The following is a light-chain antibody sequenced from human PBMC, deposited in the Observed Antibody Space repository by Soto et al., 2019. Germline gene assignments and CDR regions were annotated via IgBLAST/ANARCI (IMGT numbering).Light chain of an antibody. V-gene: IGKV1-39*01. Sequence: DIQMTQSPSSLSASVGDRITITCRASQRPDNYVNWYQQVPGKAPKLLIYARSTLQSGVPSRFSGGGSGTDFTLTISSLQPEDFATYYCQQTYSNQLTFGGGTKVDIK. CDR3: QQTYSNQLT. CDR1: QRPDNY. CDR2: ARS. J-gene: IGKJ4*01.